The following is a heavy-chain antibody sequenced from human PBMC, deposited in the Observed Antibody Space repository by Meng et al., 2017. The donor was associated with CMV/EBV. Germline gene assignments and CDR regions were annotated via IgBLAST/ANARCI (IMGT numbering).Heavy chain of an antibody. Sequence: VQLGPSGAEVKKPGASVKVSCKASGYTFTGYYMHWGRQAPGQGLEWMGWINPNSGGTNYAQKFQGRVTMTRDTSISTAYMELSRLRSDDTAVYYCARQHNSSSWIINWFDPWGQGTLVTVSS. CDR2: INPNSGGT. V-gene: IGHV1-2*02. CDR3: ARQHNSSSWIINWFDP. CDR1: GYTFTGYY. J-gene: IGHJ5*02. D-gene: IGHD6-13*01.